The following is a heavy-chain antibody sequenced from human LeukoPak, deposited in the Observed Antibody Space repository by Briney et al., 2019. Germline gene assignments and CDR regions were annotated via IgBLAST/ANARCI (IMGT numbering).Heavy chain of an antibody. Sequence: KPSETLSLTCTVSGDSVGSDNYYWSWIRQLPGKGLEWIGCIYHNGGTKYNPSLRSRVTMSVDTSKNHVSLKLGSVTAADTAVYYCARDRRGYYDSSGYFDRWGQGTLVTVSS. CDR2: IYHNGGT. V-gene: IGHV4-61*03. CDR3: ARDRRGYYDSSGYFDR. J-gene: IGHJ4*02. CDR1: GDSVGSDNYY. D-gene: IGHD3-22*01.